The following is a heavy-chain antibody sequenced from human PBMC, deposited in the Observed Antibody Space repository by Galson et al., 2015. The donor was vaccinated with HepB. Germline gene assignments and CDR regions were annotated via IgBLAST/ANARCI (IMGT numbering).Heavy chain of an antibody. CDR1: GFTFSDYY. Sequence: SLRLSCAASGFTFSDYYMSWVRQAPGKGLEWVSYISSSGSTIYYADSVKGRFTISRDNAKNLLYLQMNSLRAEDTAVYYCARDQDVVVPAHIDGHAFDIWGQGTMVTVSS. CDR3: ARDQDVVVPAHIDGHAFDI. V-gene: IGHV3-11*01. J-gene: IGHJ3*02. D-gene: IGHD2-2*01. CDR2: ISSSGSTI.